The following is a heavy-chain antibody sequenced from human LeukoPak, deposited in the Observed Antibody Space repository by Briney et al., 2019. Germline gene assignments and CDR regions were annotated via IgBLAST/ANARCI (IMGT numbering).Heavy chain of an antibody. J-gene: IGHJ3*02. D-gene: IGHD3-10*01. CDR2: ISYDGSNK. Sequence: GGSLRLSCAASGFTFSSYAMHWVRQAPGKGLEWVAVISYDGSNKYYADSVKVRFTISRDNSKNTLYLQMNSLRAEDTAVYYCARDQSLWFGELIYAFDIWGQGTMVTVSS. CDR1: GFTFSSYA. CDR3: ARDQSLWFGELIYAFDI. V-gene: IGHV3-30-3*01.